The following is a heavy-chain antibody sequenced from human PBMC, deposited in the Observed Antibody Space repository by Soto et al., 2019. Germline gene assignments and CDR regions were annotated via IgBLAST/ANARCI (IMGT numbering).Heavy chain of an antibody. Sequence: EVQLLESGGGLVQPGGSLRLSCAASGFTFGIYAMTWVRQAPGKGLEWVAAASGSGGDTYYADSVKGRFTISRDNPKNTLSLQMNSLSAEDTAMYYCAKDQMGTFADAFDMWGQGTMVIVSS. CDR3: AKDQMGTFADAFDM. CDR2: ASGSGGDT. D-gene: IGHD3-16*01. J-gene: IGHJ3*02. CDR1: GFTFGIYA. V-gene: IGHV3-23*01.